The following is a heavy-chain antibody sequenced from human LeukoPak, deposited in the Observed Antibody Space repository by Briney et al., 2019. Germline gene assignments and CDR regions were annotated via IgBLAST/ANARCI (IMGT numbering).Heavy chain of an antibody. CDR1: GFTFSSYA. Sequence: GGSLRLSCAASGFTFSSYAMHWVRQAPGKGLEWVAVISYDGSNKYYADSVKGRFTISRDNSKNTLYLQMNSLRAEDTAVYYCARDPYCSSTSCPSTAAFDIWGQGTMVTVSS. J-gene: IGHJ3*02. CDR2: ISYDGSNK. D-gene: IGHD2-2*01. CDR3: ARDPYCSSTSCPSTAAFDI. V-gene: IGHV3-30*04.